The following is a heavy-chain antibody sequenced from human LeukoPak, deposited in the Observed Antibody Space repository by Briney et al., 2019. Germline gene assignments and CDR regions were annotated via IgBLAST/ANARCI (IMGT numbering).Heavy chain of an antibody. CDR3: ATHSDSSSWFDSDYYYYGMDG. CDR2: MYYSGSI. CDR1: GGSICSYY. J-gene: IGHJ6*02. V-gene: IGHV4-59*08. Sequence: SSETLSLPCTVSGGSICSYYWSCLRQPPGKGGEGCGYMYYSGSINYNPSLKSRVTISVDTSKNQSSLKLSSVTAADTGVYSCATHSDSSSWFDSDYYYYGMDGWGQRTTVTVSS. D-gene: IGHD6-13*01.